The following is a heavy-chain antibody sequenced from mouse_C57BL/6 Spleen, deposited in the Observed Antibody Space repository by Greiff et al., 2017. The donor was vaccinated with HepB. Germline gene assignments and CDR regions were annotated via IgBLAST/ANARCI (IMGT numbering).Heavy chain of an antibody. V-gene: IGHV1-18*01. CDR3: ARRGYVSGSCWEIDV. CDR1: GYTFTDYY. J-gene: IGHJ1*03. CDR2: IDPTDGFT. D-gene: IGHD3-1*01. Sequence: VQLQQPGPELVKPGASVKIPCKASGYTFTDYYMHWVKQSHGQGLVWIGDIDPTDGFTIYNQKFKGTSTLTVDKSSSTAYMQLSSLTSEDSAVYYCARRGYVSGSCWEIDVWGKGTTVTVSS.